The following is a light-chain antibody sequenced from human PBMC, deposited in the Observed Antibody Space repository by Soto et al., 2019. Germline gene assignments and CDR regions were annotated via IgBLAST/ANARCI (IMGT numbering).Light chain of an antibody. CDR1: QIVSNNY. CDR2: GAS. CDR3: QQYSGSVLT. J-gene: IGKJ4*01. V-gene: IGKV3-20*01. Sequence: VLTQSPGTLSSSPGGRVSLSCRASQIVSNNYLAWYQQKSGQAPRLLIFGASNRATGIPDRFSGSGSGTDFTLTISGLKPEDFAVYFCQQYSGSVLTFGGGTKV.